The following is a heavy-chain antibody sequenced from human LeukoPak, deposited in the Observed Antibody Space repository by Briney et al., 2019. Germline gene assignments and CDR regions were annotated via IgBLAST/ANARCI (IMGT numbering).Heavy chain of an antibody. CDR1: GGTFSSYA. Sequence: ASAKVSCKASGGTFSSYAISWVRQAPGQGLEWMGGIIPIFGTANYAQKFQGRVTITTDESTSTAYMELSSLRSEDTAVYYCARVVVPAAISEGDWFDPWGQGTLVTVSS. V-gene: IGHV1-69*05. J-gene: IGHJ5*02. CDR3: ARVVVPAAISEGDWFDP. CDR2: IIPIFGTA. D-gene: IGHD2-2*02.